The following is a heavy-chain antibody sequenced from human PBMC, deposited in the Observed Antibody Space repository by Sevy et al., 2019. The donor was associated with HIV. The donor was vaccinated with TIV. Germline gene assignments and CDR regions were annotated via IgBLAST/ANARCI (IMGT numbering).Heavy chain of an antibody. Sequence: SETLSLTCAVYGGSFSGYYWSWIRQPPGKGLEWIGEINHSGSTNYNPSLKSRVTISVDTSKNQFSLKLSSVTAADTAVYYCARGVWDIVVVPAAGGYYYGMDVWGQGTTVTVSS. V-gene: IGHV4-34*01. CDR3: ARGVWDIVVVPAAGGYYYGMDV. D-gene: IGHD2-2*01. CDR2: INHSGST. J-gene: IGHJ6*02. CDR1: GGSFSGYY.